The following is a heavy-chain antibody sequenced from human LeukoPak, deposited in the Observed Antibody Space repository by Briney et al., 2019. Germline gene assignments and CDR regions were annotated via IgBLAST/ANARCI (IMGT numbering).Heavy chain of an antibody. V-gene: IGHV4-61*08. CDR2: INHSGST. CDR1: GGSVSSGGYY. D-gene: IGHD5-18*01. J-gene: IGHJ4*02. Sequence: SETLSLTCTVSGGSVSSGGYYWSWIRQPPGKGLEWIGEINHSGSTNYNPSLKSRVTISVDTSKNQFSLKLSSVTAADTAVYYCASMDTAMVFDYWGQGTLVTVSS. CDR3: ASMDTAMVFDY.